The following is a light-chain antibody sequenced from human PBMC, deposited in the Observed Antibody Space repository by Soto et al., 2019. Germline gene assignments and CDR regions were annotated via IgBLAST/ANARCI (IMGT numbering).Light chain of an antibody. CDR2: GAS. CDR1: QSVSGN. Sequence: EIVMTQSPATLSVSPGVRAALSCRASQSVSGNLAWYQRTPGQAPRLLIYGASTRATGIPARFSGSGFGTEFTLTISSLKSEDFAVYYCQQYNYRPPAFGQGTRLEIK. CDR3: QQYNYRPPA. V-gene: IGKV3-15*01. J-gene: IGKJ5*01.